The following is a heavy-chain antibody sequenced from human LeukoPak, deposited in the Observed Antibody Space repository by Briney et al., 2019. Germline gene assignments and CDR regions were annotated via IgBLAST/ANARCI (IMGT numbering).Heavy chain of an antibody. CDR2: IDPSGGST. D-gene: IGHD6-19*01. J-gene: IGHJ4*02. V-gene: IGHV1-46*01. CDR1: GYTFTGYY. Sequence: ASVKVSCKASGYTFTGYYMHWVRQAPGQGLEWMGTIDPSGGSTIYAQKFQGRVTMTRDTSTSTVYMELSSLRSEDTAVYYCAREDSSGWYDYWGQGTLVTFSS. CDR3: AREDSSGWYDY.